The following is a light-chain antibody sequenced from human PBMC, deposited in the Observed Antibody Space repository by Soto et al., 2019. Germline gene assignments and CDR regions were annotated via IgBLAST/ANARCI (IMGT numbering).Light chain of an antibody. V-gene: IGKV3-11*01. CDR3: QVRDVWPS. J-gene: IGKJ1*01. Sequence: IVLTQSPATLSLSPGERAALSRRASQSVSTSLAWYQHKPGQAPRLFIYDASKRAPGIPARFSGSGSGTDFTLTISSLELEDFAVYYCQVRDVWPSFGQGTKVEIK. CDR2: DAS. CDR1: QSVSTS.